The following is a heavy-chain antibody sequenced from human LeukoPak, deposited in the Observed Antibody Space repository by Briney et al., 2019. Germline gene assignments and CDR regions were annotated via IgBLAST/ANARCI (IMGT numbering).Heavy chain of an antibody. CDR2: ISGSGGST. D-gene: IGHD3-22*01. CDR3: AKGTASMIVVVVDY. Sequence: GGSLRLSCAASGFTFSSYAMSWVRQPPGKGLEWVSAISGSGGSTYYADSVKGGFTISRDNSKNTLYMQMNSFRAEDTGVYYCAKGTASMIVVVVDYWGQGTLVTVSS. CDR1: GFTFSSYA. V-gene: IGHV3-23*01. J-gene: IGHJ4*02.